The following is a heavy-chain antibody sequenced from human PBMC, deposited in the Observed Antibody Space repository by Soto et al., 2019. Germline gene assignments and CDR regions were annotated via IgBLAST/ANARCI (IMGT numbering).Heavy chain of an antibody. CDR3: ASISHYTMIGYYYGMDV. CDR1: GYTFTSYD. Sequence: ASVKVSCKASGYTFTSYDINWVRQATGQGLEWMGWMNPNSGNTGYAQKFQGRVTMTRNTSISTAYMELSSLRSEDMAVYYCASISHYTMIGYYYGMDVWGQGTTVTASS. V-gene: IGHV1-8*01. D-gene: IGHD3-10*02. J-gene: IGHJ6*02. CDR2: MNPNSGNT.